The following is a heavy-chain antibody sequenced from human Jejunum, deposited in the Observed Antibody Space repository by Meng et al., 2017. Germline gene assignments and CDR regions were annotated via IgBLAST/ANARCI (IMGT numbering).Heavy chain of an antibody. CDR2: INDSGST. V-gene: IGHV4-34*01. D-gene: IGHD4-11*01. CDR1: GGSISDYY. CDR3: ARGNEYSNYGADF. J-gene: IGHJ4*02. Sequence: QVKLQQWGAGLLKTSETLSLTCADDGGSISDYYWTWIRQPPGKGLEWSGEINDSGSTNYNPSLKSRVTISVDTSKSQFYLRVSSVTAADTAVYYCARGNEYSNYGADFWGQGTLVTVSS.